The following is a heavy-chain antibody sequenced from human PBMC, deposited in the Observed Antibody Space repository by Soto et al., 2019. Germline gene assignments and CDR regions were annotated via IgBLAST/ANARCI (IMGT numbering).Heavy chain of an antibody. D-gene: IGHD2-2*02. CDR2: FSGSGGRT. V-gene: IGHV3-23*01. J-gene: IGHJ4*02. CDR1: GFTFSNYA. Sequence: DVQLLESGGGLVQPGGSLRLSCAGSGFTFSNYAMSWVRQAPGKGLEWVSAFSGSGGRTYYADSVKGRFTISRENSKNTLYLQMNSLRAEDTAIYYCQSAYCTSTSCYRADYWGQGTLVTVSS. CDR3: QSAYCTSTSCYRADY.